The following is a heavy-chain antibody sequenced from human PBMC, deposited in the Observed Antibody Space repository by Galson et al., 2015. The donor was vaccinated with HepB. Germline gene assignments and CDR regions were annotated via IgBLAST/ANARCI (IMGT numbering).Heavy chain of an antibody. V-gene: IGHV1-46*04. D-gene: IGHD2-2*01. J-gene: IGHJ4*02. CDR1: GYTFTNYY. Sequence: SVKVSCKASGYTFTNYYVHWVRQAPGQGLEWMGRIYPSSGSTSYAQRLQGRVTMTRDTSTSTVYMELSSLRSEDTAVYYCARGRYCSSTGGCYVGEYGYWGQGTLITVSS. CDR2: IYPSSGST. CDR3: ARGRYCSSTGGCYVGEYGY.